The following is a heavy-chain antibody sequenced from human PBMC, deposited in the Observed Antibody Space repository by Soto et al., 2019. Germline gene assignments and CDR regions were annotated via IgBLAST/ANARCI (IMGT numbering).Heavy chain of an antibody. CDR3: ARDRGFDDALDV. CDR1: GFIFSNSG. D-gene: IGHD2-15*01. V-gene: IGHV3-33*01. CDR2: IWYDGSNE. J-gene: IGHJ3*01. Sequence: GGSLRLSCAASGFIFSNSGMHWVRQAPGKGLEWVAVIWYDGSNEYYAASVKGRFTISRDNSKNTLYLQMDSLRVDDTAVYYCARDRGFDDALDVWGQGTMVTVS.